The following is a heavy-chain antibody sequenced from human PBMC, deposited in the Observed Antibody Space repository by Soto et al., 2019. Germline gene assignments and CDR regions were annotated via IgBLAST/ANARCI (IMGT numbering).Heavy chain of an antibody. J-gene: IGHJ5*02. CDR2: INAGNGNT. CDR3: ASSLLRYFAWNGFDP. V-gene: IGHV1-3*01. D-gene: IGHD3-9*01. Sequence: GASVKVSCKASGYTFTSYAMHWVRQAPGQRLEWMGWINAGNGNTKYSQKFQGRVTITRDTSTSTAYMELRSLRSDDTAVYYCASSLLRYFAWNGFDPWGQGTLVTVSS. CDR1: GYTFTSYA.